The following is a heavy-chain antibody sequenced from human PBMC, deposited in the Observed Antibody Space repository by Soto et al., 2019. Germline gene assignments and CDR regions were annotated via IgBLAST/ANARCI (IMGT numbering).Heavy chain of an antibody. CDR3: ARVLYYGSGSYSLPYFDY. Sequence: ASVKVSCKASGYTFTSYGISWVRQAPGQGLEWMGWISAYNGNTNYAQKLQGRVTMTTDTSTSTAYMELRSLRSDDTAVYYCARVLYYGSGSYSLPYFDYWGRGTLVTVSS. J-gene: IGHJ4*02. CDR2: ISAYNGNT. V-gene: IGHV1-18*01. CDR1: GYTFTSYG. D-gene: IGHD3-10*01.